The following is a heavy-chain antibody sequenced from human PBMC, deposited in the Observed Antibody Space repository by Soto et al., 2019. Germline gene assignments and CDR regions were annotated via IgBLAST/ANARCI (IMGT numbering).Heavy chain of an antibody. D-gene: IGHD3-3*01. CDR3: AKERGGDSHYYDFWSGYPRAYYYYGMDV. J-gene: IGHJ6*02. CDR1: GFTFSSYA. CDR2: ISGSGGST. V-gene: IGHV3-23*01. Sequence: GGSLRLSCAASGFTFSSYAMSWVRQAPGKGLEWVSAISGSGGSTYYADSVKGRFTISRDNSKNTLYLQMNSLRAEDTAVYYCAKERGGDSHYYDFWSGYPRAYYYYGMDVWGQGTTVTVSS.